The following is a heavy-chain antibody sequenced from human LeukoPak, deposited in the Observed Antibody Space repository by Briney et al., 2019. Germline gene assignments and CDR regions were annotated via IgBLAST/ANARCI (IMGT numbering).Heavy chain of an antibody. CDR1: GFTFSSYA. Sequence: PGGSLRLSCAASGFTFSSYAMHWVRQAPGKGLEWVAVISYDGSNKYYADSVKGRFTISRDNSKNTLYLQMNSLRAEDTAVYYCAKRGGTSQFYFDFWGQGTLVTVSS. CDR2: ISYDGSNK. D-gene: IGHD3-16*01. V-gene: IGHV3-30-3*02. CDR3: AKRGGTSQFYFDF. J-gene: IGHJ4*02.